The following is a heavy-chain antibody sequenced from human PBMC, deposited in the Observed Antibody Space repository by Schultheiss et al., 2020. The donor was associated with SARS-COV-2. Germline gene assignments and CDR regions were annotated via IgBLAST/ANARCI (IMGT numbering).Heavy chain of an antibody. J-gene: IGHJ6*03. CDR1: GGSISSYY. CDR3: ARPAMEWLPANLYYYYMDV. CDR2: IYTSGST. V-gene: IGHV4-4*07. D-gene: IGHD3-3*01. Sequence: SQTLSLTCTVSGGSISSYYWSWIRQPAGKGLEWIGRIYTSGSTNYNPSLKSRVTMSVDTSKNQFSLKLSSVTAADTAVYYCARPAMEWLPANLYYYYMDVWGKGTTVTVSS.